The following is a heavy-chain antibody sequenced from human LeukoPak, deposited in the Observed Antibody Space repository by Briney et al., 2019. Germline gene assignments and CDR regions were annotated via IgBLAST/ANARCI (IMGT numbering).Heavy chain of an antibody. Sequence: GGSLRLSCAASGFTFSTYWMTWVRQAPGKGLEWAAIIKPDGSEKYYVDSVKGRFTISRDNAENSLFLQMNGLRPEDTAVFYCARGQYTDGLSYWGQGTLVTVSS. CDR2: IKPDGSEK. J-gene: IGHJ4*02. CDR1: GFTFSTYW. V-gene: IGHV3-7*03. D-gene: IGHD5-24*01. CDR3: ARGQYTDGLSY.